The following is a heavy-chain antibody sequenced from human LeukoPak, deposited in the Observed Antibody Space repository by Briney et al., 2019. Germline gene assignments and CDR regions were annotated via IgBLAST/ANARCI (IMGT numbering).Heavy chain of an antibody. CDR1: GFTFDDYA. D-gene: IGHD6-13*01. CDR3: AKDRGSSSWFYFDY. Sequence: GGSPRLSCAASGFTFDDYAMHWVRQAPGKGLEWVSGISWNSGSIGYADSVKGRFTISRDNAKNSLYLQMNSLRAEDTALYYCAKDRGSSSWFYFDYWGQGTLVTVSS. V-gene: IGHV3-9*01. CDR2: ISWNSGSI. J-gene: IGHJ4*02.